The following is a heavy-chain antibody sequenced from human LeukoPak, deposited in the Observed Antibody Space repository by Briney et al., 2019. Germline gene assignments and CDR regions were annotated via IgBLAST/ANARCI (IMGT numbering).Heavy chain of an antibody. J-gene: IGHJ4*02. CDR1: GGSITSRTYY. Sequence: SETLSLTCSVSGGSITSRTYYWAWIRQPPGKGLEWLGSTSYSGNTYYNPSLKSRVTISVDTSKNQFSLKLSSVTAADTAVYYCASVRGRSTYYYDSSGYYSDYWGQGTLVTVSS. V-gene: IGHV4-39*07. D-gene: IGHD3-22*01. CDR2: TSYSGNT. CDR3: ASVRGRSTYYYDSSGYYSDY.